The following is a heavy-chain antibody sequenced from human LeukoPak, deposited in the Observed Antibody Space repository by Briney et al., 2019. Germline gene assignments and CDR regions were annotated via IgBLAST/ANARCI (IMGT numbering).Heavy chain of an antibody. Sequence: SVQVSCKASGYTFIDYYMHWVRQAPGQGLEWMGIINPRGGSTSYAQKFQGRVTMTRDTSTSTAYMELSSLRSEDTAVYYCARRTTFYYDSSPHYGYYFDYWGQGTLVTVSS. CDR3: ARRTTFYYDSSPHYGYYFDY. V-gene: IGHV1-46*01. J-gene: IGHJ4*02. D-gene: IGHD3-22*01. CDR1: GYTFIDYY. CDR2: INPRGGST.